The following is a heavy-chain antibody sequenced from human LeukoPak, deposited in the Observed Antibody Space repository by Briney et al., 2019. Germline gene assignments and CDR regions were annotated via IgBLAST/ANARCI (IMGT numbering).Heavy chain of an antibody. D-gene: IGHD4/OR15-4a*01. CDR1: GYTFTVHY. V-gene: IGHV1-2*02. J-gene: IGHJ4*02. Sequence: ASVKVSCKTSGYTFTVHYIHWGRQAPGQGLEWMGWISPSSGDTNYAQKFQGRVTMTRDTSISTVYMELRSLRSDDSAVYYCARSAGLDQWGQGTLVTVSS. CDR2: ISPSSGDT. CDR3: ARSAGLDQ.